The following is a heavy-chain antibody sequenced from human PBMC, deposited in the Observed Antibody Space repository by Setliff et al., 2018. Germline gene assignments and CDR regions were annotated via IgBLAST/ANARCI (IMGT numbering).Heavy chain of an antibody. CDR3: ARFGGSCSSSSCYASDL. CDR1: GYTFSTYG. CDR2: IITNTGKT. J-gene: IGHJ3*01. V-gene: IGHV1-18*01. Sequence: GASVKVSCKASGYTFSTYGLHWVRQAPGQGPEWMRMIITNTGKTSYAQKFQGRVTMTTDTSTGTGYMELRSLRSDDTAVYFCARFGGSCSSSSCYASDLWGQGTMVTVSS. D-gene: IGHD2-2*01.